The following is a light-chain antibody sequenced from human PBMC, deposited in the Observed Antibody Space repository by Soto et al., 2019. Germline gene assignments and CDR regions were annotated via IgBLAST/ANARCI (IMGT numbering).Light chain of an antibody. Sequence: QSVLTQPASVYGSPGQSITISCTGTSSDIGGFNHVSWYLQHPGKAPQLMIYDVTNRPSGVSNRFSGSKSGNTASLAISGLQAEDEADYYCSSFTSSGALYVFGAGTKVTVL. CDR1: SSDIGGFNH. V-gene: IGLV2-14*03. J-gene: IGLJ1*01. CDR2: DVT. CDR3: SSFTSSGALYV.